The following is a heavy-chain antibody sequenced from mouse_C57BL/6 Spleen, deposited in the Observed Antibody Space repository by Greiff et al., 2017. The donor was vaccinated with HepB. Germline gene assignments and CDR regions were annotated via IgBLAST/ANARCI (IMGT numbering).Heavy chain of an antibody. V-gene: IGHV10-3*01. J-gene: IGHJ1*03. CDR3: VGEWAIYGSSYVRYFDV. CDR2: IRSKSSNYAT. Sequence: EVQVVESGGGLVQPKGSLKLSCAASGFTFNTYAMHWVRQAPGKGLEWVARIRSKSSNYATYYADSVKDRFTISRDDSQSMLYLQMNNLKTEDTAMYYCVGEWAIYGSSYVRYFDVWGTGTTVTVSS. CDR1: GFTFNTYA. D-gene: IGHD1-1*01.